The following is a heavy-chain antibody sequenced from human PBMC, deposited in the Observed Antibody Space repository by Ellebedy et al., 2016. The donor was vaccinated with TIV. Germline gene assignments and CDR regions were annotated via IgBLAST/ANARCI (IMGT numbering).Heavy chain of an antibody. CDR3: ATLLRDWFDP. D-gene: IGHD3-22*01. J-gene: IGHJ5*02. V-gene: IGHV4-59*01. CDR2: IYYSGST. CDR1: GGSISSYY. Sequence: SETLSLXXTVSGGSISSYYWSWIRQPPGKGLEWIGYIYYSGSTNYNPSLKSRVTISVDTSKNQFSLKLSSVTAADTAVYYCATLLRDWFDPWGQGTLVTVSS.